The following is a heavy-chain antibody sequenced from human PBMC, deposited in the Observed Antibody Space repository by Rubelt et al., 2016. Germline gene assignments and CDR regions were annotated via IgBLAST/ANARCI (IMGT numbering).Heavy chain of an antibody. D-gene: IGHD3-22*01. V-gene: IGHV3-7*01. Sequence: QDGSEKDYVDSVKGRFTISRDNSKNTLYLQMNSLRAEDTAVYYCAKFTYYYDSSGPDYWGQGTLVTVSS. J-gene: IGHJ4*02. CDR2: QDGSEK. CDR3: AKFTYYYDSSGPDY.